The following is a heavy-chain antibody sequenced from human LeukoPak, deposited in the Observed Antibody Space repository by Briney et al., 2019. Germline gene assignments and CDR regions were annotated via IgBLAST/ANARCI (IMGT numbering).Heavy chain of an antibody. J-gene: IGHJ5*02. CDR3: VRSDWFDP. V-gene: IGHV3-74*01. CDR2: IKSDGSST. CDR1: GLTPTGYW. Sequence: GGSLRLSCAASGLTPTGYWMHWVRQTPGKGLVWVSRIKSDGSSTTYADSVKGRFTISRDNAKNTLYLQMNSLRAEDTAVYYCVRSDWFDPWGQGTLVTVSS.